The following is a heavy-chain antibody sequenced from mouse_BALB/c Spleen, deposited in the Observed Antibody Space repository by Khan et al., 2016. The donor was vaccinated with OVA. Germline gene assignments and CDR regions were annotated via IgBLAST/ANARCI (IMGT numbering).Heavy chain of an antibody. Sequence: QVQLKQSGAELARPGASVKMSYKASGYTFTTYTMHWVKQRPGQGLEWIGYINPSNGYTNYNQKFKDKSTLTADKSSSTAYMQLSSLTSDYSAVYYGAREGAYYRSDGWFSYWGQGTLVTVSA. CDR3: AREGAYYRSDGWFSY. V-gene: IGHV1-4*01. J-gene: IGHJ3*01. CDR1: GYTFTTYT. D-gene: IGHD2-14*01. CDR2: INPSNGYT.